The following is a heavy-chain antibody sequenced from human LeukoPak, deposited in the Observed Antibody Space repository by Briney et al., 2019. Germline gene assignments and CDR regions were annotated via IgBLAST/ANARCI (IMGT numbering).Heavy chain of an antibody. J-gene: IGHJ4*02. Sequence: PGGSLRLSCAASGFTLDDYAMHWVRQAPGKGLEWVSGISWNRGSIGYADSVKGRFTISREKDKNSLSLQMNSLGAEDTALYYCAKARVGATELIDYWGQGTLVTVSS. V-gene: IGHV3-9*01. CDR1: GFTLDDYA. CDR3: AKARVGATELIDY. CDR2: ISWNRGSI. D-gene: IGHD1-26*01.